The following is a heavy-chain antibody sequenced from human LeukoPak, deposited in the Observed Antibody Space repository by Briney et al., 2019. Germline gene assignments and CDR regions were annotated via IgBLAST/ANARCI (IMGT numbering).Heavy chain of an antibody. J-gene: IGHJ3*02. CDR1: GFTFSSYW. D-gene: IGHD2-8*01. V-gene: IGHV3-7*03. Sequence: QSGGSLRLSCAASGFTFSSYWMSWVRQAPGKGLEWVANINKDGGEKYYVDSVKGRFTISRDNAKNSLYLQMNSLRADDTAVYYCARLNGASRAFDIWGQGTMVTVSS. CDR2: INKDGGEK. CDR3: ARLNGASRAFDI.